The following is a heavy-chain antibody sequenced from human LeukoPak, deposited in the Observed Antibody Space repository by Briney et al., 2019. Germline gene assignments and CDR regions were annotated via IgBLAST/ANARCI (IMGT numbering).Heavy chain of an antibody. D-gene: IGHD5-12*01. J-gene: IGHJ4*02. CDR3: ARVGPDSGYDPYYFDY. CDR2: IYYSGST. Sequence: SETLSLTCTVYGGSISSYYWSWIRQPPGKGLEWIGYIYYSGSTNYNPSLKSRVTISVDTSKNQFSLKLSSVTAADTAVYYCARVGPDSGYDPYYFDYWGQGTLVTVSS. CDR1: GGSISSYY. V-gene: IGHV4-59*01.